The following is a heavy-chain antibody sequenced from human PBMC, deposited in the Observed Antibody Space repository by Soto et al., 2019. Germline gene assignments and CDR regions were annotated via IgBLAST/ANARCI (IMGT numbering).Heavy chain of an antibody. Sequence: SETLSLTCTVSGGSIISYYWSWILQPPWKGLEWIGYIYYSGSTNYNPSLKSRVTISVDTSKNQFSLKLSSVTAADTAVYYCARGPPYSGRSDYYYYYGMDVWGQGTTVTVSS. V-gene: IGHV4-59*01. CDR2: IYYSGST. J-gene: IGHJ6*02. CDR3: ARGPPYSGRSDYYYYYGMDV. D-gene: IGHD1-26*01. CDR1: GGSIISYY.